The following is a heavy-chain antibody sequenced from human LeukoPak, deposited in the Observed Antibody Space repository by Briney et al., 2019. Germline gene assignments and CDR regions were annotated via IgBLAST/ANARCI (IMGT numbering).Heavy chain of an antibody. CDR1: GYTFTGYY. V-gene: IGHV7-4-1*02. CDR2: INTNTGNP. J-gene: IGHJ6*03. Sequence: ASVKVSCKASGYTFTGYYMHWVRQAPGQGLEWMGWINTNTGNPTYAQGFTGRFVFSLDTSVSTAYLQISSLKAEDTAVYYCARDSADSEWELPGYYYYYMDVWGKGTTVTVSS. CDR3: ARDSADSEWELPGYYYYYMDV. D-gene: IGHD1-26*01.